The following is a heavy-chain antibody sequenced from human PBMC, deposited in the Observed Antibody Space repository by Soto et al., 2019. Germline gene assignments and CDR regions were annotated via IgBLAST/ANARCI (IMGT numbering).Heavy chain of an antibody. Sequence: QVQLVESGGGVVQPGRSLRLSCAASGFTFSSDGMHWVRQAPGKGLEWVAVIWYDGSNKYYADSVKGRFTISRDNSKNTLDLQMNSLRAEDTAVYYCARDVSIPGYFDYWGQGTLVTVS. J-gene: IGHJ4*02. CDR2: IWYDGSNK. CDR1: GFTFSSDG. CDR3: ARDVSIPGYFDY. V-gene: IGHV3-33*01.